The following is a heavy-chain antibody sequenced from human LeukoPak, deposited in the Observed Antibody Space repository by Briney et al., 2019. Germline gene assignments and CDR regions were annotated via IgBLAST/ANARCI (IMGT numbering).Heavy chain of an antibody. CDR2: ISAYNGNT. J-gene: IGHJ4*02. D-gene: IGHD3-22*01. CDR1: GYTFTSYG. V-gene: IGHV1-18*01. Sequence: ASVKVSCKASGYTFTSYGISWVRQAPGQGLEWMGWISAYNGNTNYAQKLQGRVTMTTDTSTSTAYMELRSLRSDDTAVYYCARGGRGYYDSSGYPDDYWGQGTLVTVSS. CDR3: ARGGRGYYDSSGYPDDY.